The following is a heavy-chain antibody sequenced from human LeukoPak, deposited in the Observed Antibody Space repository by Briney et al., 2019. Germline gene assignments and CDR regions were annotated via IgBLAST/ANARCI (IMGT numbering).Heavy chain of an antibody. CDR1: GYTFTSYY. J-gene: IGHJ3*02. CDR3: ARTPDYDYVWGSYPFI. D-gene: IGHD3-16*02. V-gene: IGHV1-46*01. Sequence: ASVKVSCKASGYTFTSYYMHWVRQAPGQGLEWMGIINPSGGSTSYAQKFQGRVTMTRDTSISTAYMELSRLRSDDTAVYYCARTPDYDYVWGSYPFIWGQGTMVTVSS. CDR2: INPSGGST.